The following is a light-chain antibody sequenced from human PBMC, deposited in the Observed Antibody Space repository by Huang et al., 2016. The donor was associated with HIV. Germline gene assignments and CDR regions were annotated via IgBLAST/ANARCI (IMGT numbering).Light chain of an antibody. CDR2: AAS. CDR1: QGISKS. CDR3: QQYYSIPWT. V-gene: IGKV1-NL1*01. J-gene: IGKJ1*01. Sequence: DIQMTQSPSSLSASVGDRVTITCRASQGISKSLAWYQQKPWKAPKLLLYAASRLESVVPSRFSGSGSGTDYTLTISSLQPEDFATYYCQQYYSIPWTFGQGTKVEVK.